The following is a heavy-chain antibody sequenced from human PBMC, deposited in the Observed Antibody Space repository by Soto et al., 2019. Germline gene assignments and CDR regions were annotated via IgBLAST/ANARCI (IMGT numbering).Heavy chain of an antibody. V-gene: IGHV3-23*01. D-gene: IGHD2-2*01. J-gene: IGHJ4*02. CDR3: AKGSCTSTSCPYDY. CDR1: GFTLSRCV. CDR2: FSGYGGST. Sequence: EVQLLESGGGLVQPGGSLRLSCAASGFTLSRCVMSWVRQAPGKGLEWVSAFSGYGGSTYYADSVKGRVTISRDNSKSTLWLQMNSLRAEDTAVYYCAKGSCTSTSCPYDYWGPGTLVTVSS.